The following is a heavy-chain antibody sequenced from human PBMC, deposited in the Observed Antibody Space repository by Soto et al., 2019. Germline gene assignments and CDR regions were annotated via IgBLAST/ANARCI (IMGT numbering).Heavy chain of an antibody. V-gene: IGHV4-61*01. Sequence: SETLSLTCTVSGGSVNSARYYWSWIRQPPGKGLEWIAYIYYSGSTKYNSSLKSRVTISVDTSKNQFSLKLTSVTAADTAVCYCARVGVAVTGIDYWGPGTLVTVPS. J-gene: IGHJ4*02. CDR3: ARVGVAVTGIDY. D-gene: IGHD6-19*01. CDR1: GGSVNSARYY. CDR2: IYYSGST.